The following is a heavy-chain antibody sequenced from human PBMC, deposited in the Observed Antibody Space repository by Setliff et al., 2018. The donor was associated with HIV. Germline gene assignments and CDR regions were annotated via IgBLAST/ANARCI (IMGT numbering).Heavy chain of an antibody. CDR3: ARTRSGTYYGEVNWFDP. D-gene: IGHD3-10*01. V-gene: IGHV4-59*08. J-gene: IGHJ5*02. Sequence: SETLSLTCTVSGGSISSYYWSWIRQPPGKGLEWIGYIYYSGSTNYNPSLKSRVTISVDTSKNQLSLKLNSVTAADTAVYYCARTRSGTYYGEVNWFDPWGQGILVTVSS. CDR1: GGSISSYY. CDR2: IYYSGST.